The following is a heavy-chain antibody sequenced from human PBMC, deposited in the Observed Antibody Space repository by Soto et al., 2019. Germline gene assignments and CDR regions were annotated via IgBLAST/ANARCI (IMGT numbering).Heavy chain of an antibody. Sequence: GASVKVSCKASGGTFSSYAISWVRHAPGQGLEWMGGIIPIFGTANYAQKFQGRVTITADESTSTAYMELSSLRSEDTAVYYCARKKFSGYVNWFDPWGQGTLVTVSS. CDR3: ARKKFSGYVNWFDP. J-gene: IGHJ5*02. V-gene: IGHV1-69*13. CDR1: GGTFSSYA. D-gene: IGHD5-12*01. CDR2: IIPIFGTA.